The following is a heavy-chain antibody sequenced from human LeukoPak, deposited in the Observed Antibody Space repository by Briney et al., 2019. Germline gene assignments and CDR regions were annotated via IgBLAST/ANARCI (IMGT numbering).Heavy chain of an antibody. Sequence: ASVKVSCKASGYTFTPYYMHWVRQAPGQGLEWMGWINPKSGGTNYAQKFQGRVTMTTDTSISTAYMDLSRLTSDDTAVYYCARGGLGIGGHWYFDLWGRGTLVTVSS. D-gene: IGHD7-27*01. CDR3: ARGGLGIGGHWYFDL. V-gene: IGHV1-2*02. CDR1: GYTFTPYY. CDR2: INPKSGGT. J-gene: IGHJ2*01.